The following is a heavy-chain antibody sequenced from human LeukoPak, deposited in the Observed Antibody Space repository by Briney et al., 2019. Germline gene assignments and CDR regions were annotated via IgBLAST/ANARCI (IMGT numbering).Heavy chain of an antibody. CDR1: GFTFSSYG. Sequence: GGSLRLSCAASGFTFSSYGMHWVRQAPGKGLEWVAVIWYDGSNKYYADSVKGRFTISRDNSKNTLYLQMNSLRAEDTAVYYCARKLTGDLDAFDIWGQGTMVTVSS. J-gene: IGHJ3*02. D-gene: IGHD7-27*01. V-gene: IGHV3-33*01. CDR3: ARKLTGDLDAFDI. CDR2: IWYDGSNK.